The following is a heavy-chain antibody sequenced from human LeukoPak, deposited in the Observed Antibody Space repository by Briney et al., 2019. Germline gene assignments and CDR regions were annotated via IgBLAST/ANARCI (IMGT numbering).Heavy chain of an antibody. CDR3: SRAYSTGWLGINDY. Sequence: GGSLRLSCTASGFXFSDYAITWVRQAPGKGLEWVGFIRNKANGGTADYAASVKGRFTISRDDSKTNAYLQMNSLKTEDTAVYFCSRAYSTGWLGINDYWGQGVLVTVSS. D-gene: IGHD6-19*01. CDR2: IRNKANGGTA. V-gene: IGHV3-49*04. CDR1: GFXFSDYA. J-gene: IGHJ4*02.